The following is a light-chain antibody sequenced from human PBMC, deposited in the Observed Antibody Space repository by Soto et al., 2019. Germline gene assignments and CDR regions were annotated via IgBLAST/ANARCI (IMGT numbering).Light chain of an antibody. CDR1: QSVLSSSNNVNY. Sequence: VMTQSPNSLAVSLGERATINCKSSQSVLSSSNNVNYLAWCQQKPGQSAKLLMYSASIRASGVPDRFSGSGSGTDFTLTISSLQAEDVAVYHCQHYYGGPITFGQGTRLEIK. CDR3: QHYYGGPIT. J-gene: IGKJ5*01. V-gene: IGKV4-1*01. CDR2: SAS.